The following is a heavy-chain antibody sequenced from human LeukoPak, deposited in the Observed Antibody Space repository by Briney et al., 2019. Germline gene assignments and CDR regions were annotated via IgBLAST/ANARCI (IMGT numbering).Heavy chain of an antibody. Sequence: SETLSLTCTVSGGSISSGSYYWSWIRQPAGKGLEWIGRIYTSGSTNYNPSLKSRVTISVDTSKNQFSLKLSSVTAADTAVYYCATDSSSWPSPPDYYYYYYMGVWGKGTTVTVSS. CDR1: GGSISSGSYY. CDR3: ATDSSSWPSPPDYYYYYYMGV. CDR2: IYTSGST. D-gene: IGHD6-13*01. J-gene: IGHJ6*03. V-gene: IGHV4-61*02.